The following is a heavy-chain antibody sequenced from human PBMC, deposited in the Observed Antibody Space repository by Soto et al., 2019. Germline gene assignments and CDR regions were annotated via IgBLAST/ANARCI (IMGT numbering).Heavy chain of an antibody. D-gene: IGHD5-12*01. Sequence: ASVKVSRKASLYPFSSYGSAWEPQAPGHGLEWVRWIGGYDGHRIYAQKFQGRVTMTTDSSTSTAYMELRSLRFDDTAVYYCARTYSANTFADFWRQG. V-gene: IGHV1-18*01. CDR3: ARTYSANTFADF. CDR1: LYPFSSYG. J-gene: IGHJ4*02. CDR2: IGGYDGHR.